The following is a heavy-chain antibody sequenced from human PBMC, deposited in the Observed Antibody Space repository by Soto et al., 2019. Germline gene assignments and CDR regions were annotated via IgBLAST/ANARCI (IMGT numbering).Heavy chain of an antibody. Sequence: PSETLSLTCSVSDGSISPYYWNWIRQPAGKGLEWIGRIDANGYTNYNPSLKGRVTMSVDTSKDQFSLKVTSVTAADTAMYYCARDGGGSVVPNWFDPWGRGTLVTVSS. CDR2: IDANGYT. CDR1: DGSISPYY. V-gene: IGHV4-4*07. D-gene: IGHD3-22*01. CDR3: ARDGGGSVVPNWFDP. J-gene: IGHJ5*02.